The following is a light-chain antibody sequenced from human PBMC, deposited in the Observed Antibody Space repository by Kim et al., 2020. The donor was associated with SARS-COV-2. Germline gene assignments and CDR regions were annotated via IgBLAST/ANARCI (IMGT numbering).Light chain of an antibody. CDR3: STHTRANTLV. J-gene: IGLJ1*01. V-gene: IGLV2-14*03. CDR2: EVN. CDR1: SNDIGYYDY. Sequence: GQSITIPCTGTSNDIGYYDYVSWYQQYPGSAPTLILYEVNKRPSGISNRFSGSKSGNTASLTISGLQAADEARYYCSTHTRANTLVFGTGTKVTVL.